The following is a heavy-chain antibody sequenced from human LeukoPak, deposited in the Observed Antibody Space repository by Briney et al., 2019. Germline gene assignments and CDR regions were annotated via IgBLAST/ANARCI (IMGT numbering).Heavy chain of an antibody. D-gene: IGHD3-10*01. V-gene: IGHV3-23*01. Sequence: GGSLRLSCAASGFTFSSYAMSWVRQAPGKGLEWVSAISGSGGSTYYADSVKGRFSISRDISKNTLYLQMNSLRAEDTAVYYCAKDPRGSGSYFNYYYYNYMDVWGKGTTVTVSS. CDR1: GFTFSSYA. J-gene: IGHJ6*03. CDR3: AKDPRGSGSYFNYYYYNYMDV. CDR2: ISGSGGST.